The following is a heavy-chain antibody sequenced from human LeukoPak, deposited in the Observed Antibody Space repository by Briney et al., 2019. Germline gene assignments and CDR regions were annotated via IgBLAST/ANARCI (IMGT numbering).Heavy chain of an antibody. Sequence: GGSLRLSCAASGFTFSSYAMSWVRQAPGKGLEWVSAISGSGGSTYYADSVKGRFTISRDNSKNTLYLQMNSLRAEDTAVYYCARASDPWLQLTWGQGTLVTVSS. J-gene: IGHJ5*02. CDR3: ARASDPWLQLT. CDR2: ISGSGGST. V-gene: IGHV3-23*01. CDR1: GFTFSSYA. D-gene: IGHD5-24*01.